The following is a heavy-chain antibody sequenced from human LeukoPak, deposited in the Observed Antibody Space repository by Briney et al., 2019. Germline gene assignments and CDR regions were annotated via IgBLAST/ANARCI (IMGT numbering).Heavy chain of an antibody. CDR2: ISWDGGRT. D-gene: IGHD3-10*01. V-gene: IGHV3-43*01. J-gene: IGHJ4*02. CDR1: GFTFNDYT. Sequence: GGSLRLSCAASGFTFNDYTMHWVRQPPGKGLEWVSLISWDGGRTYYADSVEGRFTISRDNSKNSLYPQMNSLRTEDTALYYCAKGYGSGSYYPVDYWGQGTLVTVSS. CDR3: AKGYGSGSYYPVDY.